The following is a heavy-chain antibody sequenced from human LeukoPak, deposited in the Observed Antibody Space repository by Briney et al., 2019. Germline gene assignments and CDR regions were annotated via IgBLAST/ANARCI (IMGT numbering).Heavy chain of an antibody. D-gene: IGHD3-9*01. CDR1: GFTFSSYT. CDR2: ISSSSSAI. V-gene: IGHV3-48*02. CDR3: ARGALRYSDY. Sequence: GGSLRLSCAASGFTFSSYTMNWVRQAPGKGLEWVSSISSSSSAIYYATSVKGRFTISRDNAKNSLYLQMNSLRDEDTAVYYCARGALRYSDYWGQGTLVTVSS. J-gene: IGHJ4*02.